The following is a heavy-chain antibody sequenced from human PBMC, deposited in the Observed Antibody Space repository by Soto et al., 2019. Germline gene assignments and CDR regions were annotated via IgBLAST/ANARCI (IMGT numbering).Heavy chain of an antibody. D-gene: IGHD6-6*01. Sequence: GGSLRLSCAASGFTFSSSAMSWVRQAPGKGLEWVSAISGSGDSTYLAESVKGRFTISRDNSKNTLYLQMNSLRGEDTAVYYCEKSTMAARPAHYFDYWGQGTLVTVSS. CDR2: ISGSGDST. J-gene: IGHJ4*02. V-gene: IGHV3-23*01. CDR3: EKSTMAARPAHYFDY. CDR1: GFTFSSSA.